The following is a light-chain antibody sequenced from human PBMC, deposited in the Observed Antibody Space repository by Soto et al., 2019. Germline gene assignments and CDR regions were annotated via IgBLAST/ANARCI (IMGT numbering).Light chain of an antibody. V-gene: IGKV3-15*01. Sequence: EKVMTQSPATLSVSPGERVTLSCRASQSVSTNLAWYQQKPGQAPRLLIYGASTRATGIPARFSGSGSGTEFTLTISSLQSEDFAVYYCQQYNNWPRITFGQGTRLEIK. CDR3: QQYNNWPRIT. J-gene: IGKJ5*01. CDR2: GAS. CDR1: QSVSTN.